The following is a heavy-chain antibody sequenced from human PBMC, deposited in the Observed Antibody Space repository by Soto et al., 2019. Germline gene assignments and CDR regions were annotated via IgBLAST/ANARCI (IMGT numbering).Heavy chain of an antibody. V-gene: IGHV3-74*01. J-gene: IGHJ4*02. Sequence: GGSLRLSCAASGFTFSSYWMHWVRQAPGKGLVWVSRINSDGSSTSYADSVKGRFTISRDNAKNTLYLQMNSLRAEDTAVYYCARLRILSVYDSSGLIGTSRYYFDYWGQGTLVTVSS. CDR3: ARLRILSVYDSSGLIGTSRYYFDY. CDR1: GFTFSSYW. CDR2: INSDGSST. D-gene: IGHD3-22*01.